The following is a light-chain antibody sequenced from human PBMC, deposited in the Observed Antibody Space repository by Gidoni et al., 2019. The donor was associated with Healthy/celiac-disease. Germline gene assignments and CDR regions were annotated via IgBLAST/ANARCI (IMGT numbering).Light chain of an antibody. J-gene: IGKJ1*01. CDR1: QSVLYSSNNKNY. CDR3: QQYYSTPWT. V-gene: IGKV4-1*01. Sequence: DFVMTQSPDSLAVSLGERATINCKSSQSVLYSSNNKNYLAWYQQKPGQPPKLLIYWASTRESGVPDRFSGSGSGTNFTLTISSLQAGDVAVYYCQQYYSTPWTFGQGTKVEIK. CDR2: WAS.